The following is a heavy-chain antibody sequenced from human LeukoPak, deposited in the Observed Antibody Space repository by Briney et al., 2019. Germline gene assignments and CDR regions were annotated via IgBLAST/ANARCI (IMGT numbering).Heavy chain of an antibody. V-gene: IGHV3-23*01. D-gene: IGHD5-18*01. CDR1: GFTFSSYA. CDR3: AKDSRSYGY. CDR2: ISGSGGST. Sequence: QAGRSLRLSWAAAGFTFSSYAMSWVRQAPGRGLEWVSAISGSGGSTYYADSVKGRFTISRDNSKNTLYLQMNSLRAEDTAVYYCAKDSRSYGYWGQGTLVTVSS. J-gene: IGHJ4*02.